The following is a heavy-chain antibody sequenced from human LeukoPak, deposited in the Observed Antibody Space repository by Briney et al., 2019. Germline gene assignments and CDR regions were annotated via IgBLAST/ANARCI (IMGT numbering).Heavy chain of an antibody. CDR1: GFTFSSYG. Sequence: GGSLRLSCAASGFTFSSYGMHWVRQAPGKGLEWVAVIWYDGSNKYYADSVKGRFTISRDNSKNTLYLQMNSLRAEDTAVYYCVRDEGSSGPDYWGQGTLVTVSS. CDR3: VRDEGSSGPDY. V-gene: IGHV3-33*01. CDR2: IWYDGSNK. J-gene: IGHJ4*02. D-gene: IGHD6-19*01.